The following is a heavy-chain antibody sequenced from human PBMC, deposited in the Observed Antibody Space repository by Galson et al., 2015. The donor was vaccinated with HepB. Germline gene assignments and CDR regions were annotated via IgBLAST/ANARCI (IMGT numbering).Heavy chain of an antibody. Sequence: SVKVSCKASGYTFTSYYVHWVRQAPGQGLEWMGRINPNSGGTNYAQKFQGRVTMTRDTSISTAYMELSRLRSDDTAVYYCARENGDYYYYYYMDVWGKGTTVTVSS. D-gene: IGHD4-17*01. V-gene: IGHV1-2*06. CDR3: ARENGDYYYYYYMDV. J-gene: IGHJ6*03. CDR1: GYTFTSYY. CDR2: INPNSGGT.